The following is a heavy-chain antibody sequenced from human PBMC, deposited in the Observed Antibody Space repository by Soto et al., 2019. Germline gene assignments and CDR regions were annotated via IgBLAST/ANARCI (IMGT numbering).Heavy chain of an antibody. CDR3: ARVSSGWFGWFDP. D-gene: IGHD6-19*01. Sequence: QVQLQESGPGLVKPSQTLSLTCTVSGGSISSGDYYWSWIRQPPGKGLEWIGYIYYSGSTYYNPSLKSRVTIAVDTSKNQFSLKLSSVTAVDTAVYYCARVSSGWFGWFDPWGQGTLVTVSS. CDR1: GGSISSGDYY. J-gene: IGHJ5*02. V-gene: IGHV4-30-4*01. CDR2: IYYSGST.